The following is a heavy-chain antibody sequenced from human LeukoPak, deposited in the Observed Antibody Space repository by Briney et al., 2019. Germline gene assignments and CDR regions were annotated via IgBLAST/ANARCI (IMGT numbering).Heavy chain of an antibody. CDR1: GGSFSGYY. V-gene: IGHV4-34*01. Sequence: SETLSLTCAVYGGSFSGYYWSWIRQPPGKGLEWIGEINHSGSTNYNPSLKSRVTMSVDTSKNQFSLKLSSVTAADTAVYYCARGVDDYGDYVYFDYWGQGTLVTVSS. J-gene: IGHJ4*02. CDR3: ARGVDDYGDYVYFDY. CDR2: INHSGST. D-gene: IGHD4-17*01.